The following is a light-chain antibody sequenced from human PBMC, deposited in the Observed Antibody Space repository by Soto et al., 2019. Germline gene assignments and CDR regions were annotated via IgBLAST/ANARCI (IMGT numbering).Light chain of an antibody. J-gene: IGKJ4*01. CDR1: QSVSRY. CDR2: DAS. Sequence: EIVLTQSPATLSLSPGERATLSCRASQSVSRYLAWYQQKPGQAPRLLIYDASNRATGIPARFSGSGSGTDFTLTISSLEPEDCAVYYCQQRSNWPPFTVGGGTKVEIK. V-gene: IGKV3-11*01. CDR3: QQRSNWPPFT.